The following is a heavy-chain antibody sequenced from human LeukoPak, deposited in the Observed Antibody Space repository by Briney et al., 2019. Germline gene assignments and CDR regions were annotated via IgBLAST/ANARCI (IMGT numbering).Heavy chain of an antibody. CDR3: ARGVRGVKYLASDY. Sequence: GRSLRLSCAASGFTFSSYAMHWVRQAPGKGLEWVAVISYDGSNKYYADSVKGRFTISRDNSKNTLYLQMDSLRAEDTAVFYCARGVRGVKYLASDYWGQGTLVTVSS. CDR2: ISYDGSNK. J-gene: IGHJ4*02. CDR1: GFTFSSYA. D-gene: IGHD3-10*01. V-gene: IGHV3-30*04.